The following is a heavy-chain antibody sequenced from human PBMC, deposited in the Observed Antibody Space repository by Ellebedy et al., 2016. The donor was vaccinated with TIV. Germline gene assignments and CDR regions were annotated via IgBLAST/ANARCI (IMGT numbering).Heavy chain of an antibody. J-gene: IGHJ4*02. Sequence: SETLSLXXTVSGDSVIEGYYFWSWVRQQPGKGLEWIGYISYSGSTHYNPSLRSRLTVSLDTSKNQFSLTLRSVTAADTAIYYCARLRDYVFYWGRGTLVTVSS. V-gene: IGHV4-31*03. CDR1: GDSVIEGYYF. CDR2: ISYSGST. CDR3: ARLRDYVFY.